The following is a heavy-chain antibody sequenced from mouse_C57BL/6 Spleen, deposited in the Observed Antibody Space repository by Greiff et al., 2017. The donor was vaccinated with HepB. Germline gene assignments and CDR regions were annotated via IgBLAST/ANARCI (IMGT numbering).Heavy chain of an antibody. D-gene: IGHD3-1*01. V-gene: IGHV1-26*01. CDR3: ARSGGDGGYAMDY. J-gene: IGHJ4*01. CDR1: GYTFTDYY. Sequence: VQLQQSGPERVKPGASVKISCKASGYTFTDYYMNWVKQSHGKSLEWIGDINPNNGGTSYNQKFKGKATLTVDKSSSTAYMELRSLTSEDSAVYFCARSGGDGGYAMDYWGQGSSVTVSS. CDR2: INPNNGGT.